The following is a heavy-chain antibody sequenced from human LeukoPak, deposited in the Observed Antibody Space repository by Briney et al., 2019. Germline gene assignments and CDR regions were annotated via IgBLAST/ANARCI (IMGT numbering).Heavy chain of an antibody. J-gene: IGHJ3*01. Sequence: SETLSLTCTVSGGSISSGDYYWTWIRQPPGKGLEWIAYIYYTGSTYYNPSLKSRVTISVATSKNQFSLKMTSLTAADTAVYYGARDNYDSSGYYEHALDLWGQGTMVTVSS. V-gene: IGHV4-30-4*01. CDR2: IYYTGST. CDR3: ARDNYDSSGYYEHALDL. D-gene: IGHD3-22*01. CDR1: GGSISSGDYY.